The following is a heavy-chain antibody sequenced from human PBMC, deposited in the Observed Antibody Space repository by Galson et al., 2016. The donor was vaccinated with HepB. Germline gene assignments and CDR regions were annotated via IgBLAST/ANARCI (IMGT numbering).Heavy chain of an antibody. CDR1: GFTFSSYV. D-gene: IGHD6-19*01. CDR3: AKDLEPYVCGWTNFDY. CDR2: ISYDGSNK. V-gene: IGHV3-30*18. Sequence: SLRLSCAASGFTFSSYVMHWVRQAPGKGLEWVAVISYDGSNKYYADSVKGRFTISRDNSKNTLDLQMNSLRAEDTAVYYCAKDLEPYVCGWTNFDYWGQGTLVTVSS. J-gene: IGHJ4*02.